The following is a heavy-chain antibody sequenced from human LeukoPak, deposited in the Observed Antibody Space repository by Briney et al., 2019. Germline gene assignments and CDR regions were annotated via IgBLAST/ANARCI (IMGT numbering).Heavy chain of an antibody. D-gene: IGHD5-18*01. J-gene: IGHJ3*02. V-gene: IGHV4-34*01. CDR3: ARKRGYSYGYAFDI. CDR1: GGSFSGYY. CDR2: INHSGST. Sequence: SETLSLTCAVYGGSFSGYYWIWIRQPPGKGLEWIGEINHSGSTNYNPSLKSRVTISVDTSKNQFSLKLSSVTAADTAVYYCARKRGYSYGYAFDIWGQGTMVTVSS.